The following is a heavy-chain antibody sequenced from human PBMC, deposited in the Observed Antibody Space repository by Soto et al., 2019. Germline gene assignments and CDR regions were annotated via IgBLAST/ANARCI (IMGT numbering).Heavy chain of an antibody. Sequence: SVKVSCKASGYTFTSYGISWVRQAPGQGLEWMGWISAYNGNTNYAQKLQGRVTMTTDTSTSTAYMELRSLRSDDTAVYYCARDSFHDFWSGYYPTHYYYYGMDVWRQGTTVTVSS. CDR3: ARDSFHDFWSGYYPTHYYYYGMDV. D-gene: IGHD3-3*01. CDR1: GYTFTSYG. CDR2: ISAYNGNT. J-gene: IGHJ6*02. V-gene: IGHV1-18*01.